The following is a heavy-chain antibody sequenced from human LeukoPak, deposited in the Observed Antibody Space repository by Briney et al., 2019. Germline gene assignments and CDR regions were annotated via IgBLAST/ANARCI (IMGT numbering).Heavy chain of an antibody. D-gene: IGHD2-8*02. V-gene: IGHV3-48*04. CDR1: GFTFSSNS. J-gene: IGHJ4*02. CDR2: ISGSRSTI. Sequence: PGGSLRLSCAASGFTFSSNSMNWVRQAPGKGLEWVSYISGSRSTIYYADSVKGRFTISRDNAKNSLYLQMNSLRAEDTAVYYCARVVPGTGFFYWGQGTLVTVSS. CDR3: ARVVPGTGFFY.